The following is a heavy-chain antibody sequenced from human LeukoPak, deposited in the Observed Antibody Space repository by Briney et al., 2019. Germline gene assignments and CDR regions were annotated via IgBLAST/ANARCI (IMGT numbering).Heavy chain of an antibody. CDR2: ISSSSSYI. Sequence: PGGSLRLSCAASGFTFSSYSMNWVRQAPGKGLEGVSSISSSSSYIYYADSVKGRFTISRDNAKNSLYLQMNSLRAEDTALYYCAKDKGGSHYWYFDLWGRGTLVTVSS. CDR3: AKDKGGSHYWYFDL. D-gene: IGHD1-26*01. CDR1: GFTFSSYS. J-gene: IGHJ2*01. V-gene: IGHV3-21*04.